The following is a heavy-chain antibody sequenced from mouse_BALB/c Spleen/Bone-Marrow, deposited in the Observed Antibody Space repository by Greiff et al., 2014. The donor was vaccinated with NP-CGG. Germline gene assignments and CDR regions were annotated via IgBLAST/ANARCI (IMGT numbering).Heavy chain of an antibody. CDR1: GYNFTTHW. V-gene: IGHV1-87*01. Sequence: VQRVESGAELARPGASVKLSCKASGYNFTTHWMHWVKQRPGQGLEWIGAIYPGDGDTRYTQKFKGKATLTADKSSSTAYMQLSDLASEDSAVYYCARGDYGYHWYFDVWGAGTTVTVSS. J-gene: IGHJ1*01. D-gene: IGHD1-2*01. CDR3: ARGDYGYHWYFDV. CDR2: IYPGDGDT.